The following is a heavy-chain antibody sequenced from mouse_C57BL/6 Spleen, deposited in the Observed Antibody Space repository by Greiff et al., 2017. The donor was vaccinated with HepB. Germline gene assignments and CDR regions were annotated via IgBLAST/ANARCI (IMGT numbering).Heavy chain of an antibody. CDR3: AREVAWLGYYAMDY. CDR1: GYTFTDYY. J-gene: IGHJ4*01. Sequence: VQLQQSGAELVRPGASVKLSCKASGYTFTDYYINWVKQRPGQGLEWIARIYPGSGNTYYNEKFKGKATLTAEKSSSTAYMQLSSLTSEDSAVYFCAREVAWLGYYAMDYWGQGTSVTVSS. CDR2: IYPGSGNT. V-gene: IGHV1-76*01.